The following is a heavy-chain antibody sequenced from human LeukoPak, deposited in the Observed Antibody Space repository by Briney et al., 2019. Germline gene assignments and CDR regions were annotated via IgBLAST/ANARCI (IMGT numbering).Heavy chain of an antibody. CDR1: GVSLSSGTYY. Sequence: SETLSLTCNVSGVSLSSGTYYWSWIRQPAGKGLEWIGRIYTTGSTQYNPSLKSRVAISLDTSKNQFSLKMSSVTAADAAVYYCARDGFYDSSGFYKADAFDFWGQGTMVTVSS. CDR3: ARDGFYDSSGFYKADAFDF. J-gene: IGHJ3*01. CDR2: IYTTGST. V-gene: IGHV4-61*02. D-gene: IGHD3-22*01.